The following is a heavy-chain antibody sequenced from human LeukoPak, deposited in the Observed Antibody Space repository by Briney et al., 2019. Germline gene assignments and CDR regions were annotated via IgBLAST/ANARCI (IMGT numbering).Heavy chain of an antibody. CDR3: ARAQWLDDAFDI. V-gene: IGHV3-30*04. Sequence: GGSLRLSCAASGFTFSSYAMHWVRQAPGKGLEWVAVISYDGSNKYYADSVKGRFTISRDNAKNSLYLQMNSLRAEDTAVYYCARAQWLDDAFDIWGQGTMVTVSS. CDR2: ISYDGSNK. CDR1: GFTFSSYA. J-gene: IGHJ3*02. D-gene: IGHD5-12*01.